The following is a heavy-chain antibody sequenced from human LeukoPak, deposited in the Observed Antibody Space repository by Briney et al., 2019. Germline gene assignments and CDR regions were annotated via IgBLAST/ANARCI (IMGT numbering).Heavy chain of an antibody. CDR2: IYPGDSDT. Sequence: GESLKISCKGSGYSFTSYWIGWVRQMPGKGLEWMGIIYPGDSDTRYSPSFQGQVTISADKSISTAYLQWSSLKASDTAMYYCARRWSSSGLGGKNYFDYWGQGTLVTVSS. J-gene: IGHJ4*02. D-gene: IGHD3/OR15-3a*01. CDR3: ARRWSSSGLGGKNYFDY. CDR1: GYSFTSYW. V-gene: IGHV5-51*01.